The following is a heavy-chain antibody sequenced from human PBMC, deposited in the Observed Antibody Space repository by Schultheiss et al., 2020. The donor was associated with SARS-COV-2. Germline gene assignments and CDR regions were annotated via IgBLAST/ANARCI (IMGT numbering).Heavy chain of an antibody. V-gene: IGHV3-9*01. D-gene: IGHD1-14*01. J-gene: IGHJ4*02. CDR3: AKAFYITFPDY. CDR1: GFTFDDYA. CDR2: ISWNSGSI. Sequence: SLKISCAASGFTFDDYAMHWVRQAPGKGLEWVSGISWNSGSIGYADSVKGRFTISRDNAKNSLYLQMNSLRAEDTALYYCAKAFYITFPDYWGQGTLVTVSS.